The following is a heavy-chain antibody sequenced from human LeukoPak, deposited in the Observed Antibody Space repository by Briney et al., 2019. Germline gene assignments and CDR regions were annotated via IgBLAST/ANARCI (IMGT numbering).Heavy chain of an antibody. Sequence: TSETLSLTCTVSGGSISSYYWSWIRQPAGKGLEWIGRIYTSGSTTYNPSLKSRVTMSVDTSKNQFSLKLSSVTAADTAVYYCARDSFKGGYDSSGYCFDYWGQGTLVTVSS. D-gene: IGHD3-22*01. CDR2: IYTSGST. V-gene: IGHV4-4*07. CDR3: ARDSFKGGYDSSGYCFDY. J-gene: IGHJ4*02. CDR1: GGSISSYY.